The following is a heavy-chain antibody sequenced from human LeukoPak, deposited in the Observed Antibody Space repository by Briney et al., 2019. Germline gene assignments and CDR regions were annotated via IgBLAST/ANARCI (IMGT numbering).Heavy chain of an antibody. Sequence: PGGSLRLSCAASGFTFSSYGMHWVRQAPGKGLEWVAFIRYDGSNKYYADSVKGRFTISRDNSKNTLYLQMNSLRAEDTAVYYCAKDVSLAAGPDYWSQGTLVTVSS. D-gene: IGHD6-6*01. CDR1: GFTFSSYG. V-gene: IGHV3-30*02. J-gene: IGHJ4*02. CDR2: IRYDGSNK. CDR3: AKDVSLAAGPDY.